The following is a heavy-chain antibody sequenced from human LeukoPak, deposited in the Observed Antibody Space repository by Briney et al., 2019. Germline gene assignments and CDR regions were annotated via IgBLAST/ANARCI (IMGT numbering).Heavy chain of an antibody. Sequence: SETLSLTCAVYGGSFSGYYWSWIRQPPGKGLEWIGEINHSGSTNYNPSLKSRVTISVDTSKNQFSLKLSSVTAADTAVYYCARDYDSSGYYDYWGQGTLVTVSS. J-gene: IGHJ4*02. CDR2: INHSGST. CDR3: ARDYDSSGYYDY. V-gene: IGHV4-34*01. CDR1: GGSFSGYY. D-gene: IGHD3-22*01.